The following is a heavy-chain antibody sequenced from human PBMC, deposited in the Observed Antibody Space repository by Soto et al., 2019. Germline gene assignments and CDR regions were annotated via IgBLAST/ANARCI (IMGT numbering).Heavy chain of an antibody. J-gene: IGHJ1*01. CDR1: GFTFSSYA. CDR2: IIGSGGST. Sequence: EVQLLESGGGLVQPGGSLRLSCAASGFTFSSYAMSWVRQAPGKGLEWVSAIIGSGGSTYYADSVKGRFTISRDNSKNTLYLQMNSLRAEDTAVYYCAKENRDYDFWSGSYSWYFQHWGQGTLVTVSS. CDR3: AKENRDYDFWSGSYSWYFQH. D-gene: IGHD3-3*01. V-gene: IGHV3-23*01.